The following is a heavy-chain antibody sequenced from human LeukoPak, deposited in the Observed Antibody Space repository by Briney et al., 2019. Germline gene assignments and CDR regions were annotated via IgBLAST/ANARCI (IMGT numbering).Heavy chain of an antibody. CDR3: ARRSRYYDSSGYGFDY. Sequence: SETLSLTCTVSGGSISSSSYYWGWIRQPPGKGLEWIGSIYYSGSTCYNPSLKSRVTISVDTSKNQFSLKLSSVTAADTAVYYCARRSRYYDSSGYGFDYWGQGTLVTVSS. V-gene: IGHV4-39*01. CDR2: IYYSGST. CDR1: GGSISSSSYY. J-gene: IGHJ4*02. D-gene: IGHD3-22*01.